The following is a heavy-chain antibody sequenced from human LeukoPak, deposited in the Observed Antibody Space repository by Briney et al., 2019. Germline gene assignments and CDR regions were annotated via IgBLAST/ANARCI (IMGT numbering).Heavy chain of an antibody. CDR1: GFTFDDYA. CDR2: ISGDGGRT. Sequence: GGSLRLSCAASGFTFDDYAMHWVRQAPGKGLEWVSLISGDGGRTYYADSVKGRFTISRDNSKNSLYLQMNSLKTDDTALYYCANDNRPVEMTTSVDYYLASWGQGTLVTVSS. D-gene: IGHD5-24*01. CDR3: ANDNRPVEMTTSVDYYLAS. J-gene: IGHJ4*02. V-gene: IGHV3-43*02.